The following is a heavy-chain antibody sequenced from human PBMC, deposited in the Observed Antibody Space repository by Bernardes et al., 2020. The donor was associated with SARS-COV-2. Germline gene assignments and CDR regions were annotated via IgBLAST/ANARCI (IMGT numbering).Heavy chain of an antibody. D-gene: IGHD3-22*01. CDR1: GGSISSNNYY. V-gene: IGHV4-39*01. Sequence: SETLSLTCTVSGGSISSNNYYWGWIRQANGKGLEWIGSIYSSGDSYYSPSLQSRVTESVDTSQNQFSLKLSSATAADTAVYYCARGASGVDMILGVIGFSYYFDYWGQGTTVTVSS. CDR3: ARGASGVDMILGVIGFSYYFDY. J-gene: IGHJ4*02. CDR2: IYSSGDS.